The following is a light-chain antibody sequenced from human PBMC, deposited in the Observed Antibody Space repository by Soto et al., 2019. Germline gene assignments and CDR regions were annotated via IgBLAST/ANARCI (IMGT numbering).Light chain of an antibody. Sequence: QAVVTQEPSLTVSPGETVTLTCGSSTGAVTNGHYPYWFQQKPGQAPRTLIYDTTNRHSWTPARFSGSLLGGKAALTLSGAQPEDEAEYYCLLSYNGPYVFGTGTKVTVL. CDR3: LLSYNGPYV. J-gene: IGLJ1*01. CDR1: TGAVTNGHY. CDR2: DTT. V-gene: IGLV7-46*01.